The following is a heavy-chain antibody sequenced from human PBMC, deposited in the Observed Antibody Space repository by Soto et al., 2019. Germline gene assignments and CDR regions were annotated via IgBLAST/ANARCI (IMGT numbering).Heavy chain of an antibody. J-gene: IGHJ6*02. CDR2: IGIGSSTK. D-gene: IGHD6-19*01. Sequence: LSITCAVSGGSISSGGYSWGWIRQPPGKGLKWVSYIGIGSSTKYYADSVKGRYTISRDNAKNSVYLQLNNLRIEDTSLYYCAKDTRPSGWYSLDVWGPGTTVTVSS. CDR3: AKDTRPSGWYSLDV. V-gene: IGHV3-11*04. CDR1: GGSISSGGYS.